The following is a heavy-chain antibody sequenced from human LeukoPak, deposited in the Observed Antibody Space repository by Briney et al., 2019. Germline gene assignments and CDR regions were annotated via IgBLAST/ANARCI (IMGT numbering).Heavy chain of an antibody. CDR2: LSYDGTNK. J-gene: IGHJ4*02. V-gene: IGHV3-30*18. CDR1: GFTFSNYG. CDR3: AKEEGVMAIAGSPSGY. D-gene: IGHD2-21*01. Sequence: GGSLRLSCAASGFTFSNYGIHWVRRAPGKGLEWLQLLSYDGTNKYYADSVKGRFTISRDNSKNTLYLQMNSLRAEDTAMYYCAKEEGVMAIAGSPSGYWGQGTLVTVSS.